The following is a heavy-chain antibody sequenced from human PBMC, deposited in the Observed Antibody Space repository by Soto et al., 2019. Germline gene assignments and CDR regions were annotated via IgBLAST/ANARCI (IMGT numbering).Heavy chain of an antibody. J-gene: IGHJ6*02. V-gene: IGHV3-23*01. CDR2: IIGSGGTP. CDR3: AKHSGYDHYYDMDV. CDR1: GFTFDIYA. D-gene: IGHD5-12*01. Sequence: EVQLLESGGGLVQPGGSLRLSCAASGFTFDIYAMSWVRQAPGKGLEWVSTIIGSGGTPYYADSVKGRFTISRDNSKNTLYVQMNSLRADDTAEYYCAKHSGYDHYYDMDVWSQGTTVTVSS.